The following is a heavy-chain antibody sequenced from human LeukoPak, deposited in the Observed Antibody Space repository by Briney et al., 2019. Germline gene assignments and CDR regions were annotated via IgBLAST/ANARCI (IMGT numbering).Heavy chain of an antibody. Sequence: ASVKVSCKASGCTFTSYGISWVRQAPGQGIEWMGWISAYNGNTNYAQKLQGRVTMTTDTSTSTAYMELRSLRSDDTAVYYCARSYCSGGSCYPILDFDYWGQGTLVTVSS. J-gene: IGHJ4*02. CDR1: GCTFTSYG. CDR3: ARSYCSGGSCYPILDFDY. CDR2: ISAYNGNT. V-gene: IGHV1-18*04. D-gene: IGHD2-15*01.